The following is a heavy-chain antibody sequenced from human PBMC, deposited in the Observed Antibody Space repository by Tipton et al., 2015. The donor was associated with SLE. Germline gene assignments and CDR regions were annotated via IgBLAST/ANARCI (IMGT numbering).Heavy chain of an antibody. J-gene: IGHJ3*02. CDR2: IYYSGSA. Sequence: TLSLTCTVSGGSISSSNWWSWVRQPPGKGLEWIGYIYYSGSANYNPSLKSRVTISVDTSKNQFSLKLSSVTAADTAVYYCARRLRRGGAFDIWGQGTMVTVSS. CDR1: GGSISSSNW. D-gene: IGHD4-17*01. CDR3: ARRLRRGGAFDI. V-gene: IGHV4-4*02.